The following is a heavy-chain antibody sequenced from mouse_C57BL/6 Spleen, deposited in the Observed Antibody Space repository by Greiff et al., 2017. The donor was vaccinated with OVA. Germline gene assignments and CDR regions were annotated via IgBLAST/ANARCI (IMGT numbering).Heavy chain of an antibody. CDR1: GYTFTEYT. V-gene: IGHV1-62-2*01. CDR2: FYPGSGSI. CDR3: ARHEESPYDGYYYYYAMDY. D-gene: IGHD2-3*01. Sequence: QVQLQQSGAELVKPGASVKLSCKASGYTFTEYTIHWVKQRSGQGLEWIGWFYPGSGSIKYNEKFKDKATLTADKSSSTVYMELSRLTSEDSAVYFCARHEESPYDGYYYYYAMDYWGKGTSVTVAS. J-gene: IGHJ4*01.